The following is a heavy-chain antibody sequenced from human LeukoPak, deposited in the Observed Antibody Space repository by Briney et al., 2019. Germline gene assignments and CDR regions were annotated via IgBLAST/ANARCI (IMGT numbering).Heavy chain of an antibody. CDR3: ASQYRGWLLHGAFDY. J-gene: IGHJ4*02. CDR1: GGSISSSSYS. D-gene: IGHD3-22*01. V-gene: IGHV4-39*01. CDR2: IYYGGST. Sequence: PSETLSLTCTVSGGSISSSSYSWGWIRQPPGKGLEWIGSIYYGGSTYYNPSLKSRVTISVDTSKNQFSLKLSSVTAADTAVYYCASQYRGWLLHGAFDYWGQGTLVTVSS.